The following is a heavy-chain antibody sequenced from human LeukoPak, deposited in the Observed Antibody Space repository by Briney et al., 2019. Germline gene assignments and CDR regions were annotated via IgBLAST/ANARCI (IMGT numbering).Heavy chain of an antibody. Sequence: SVKVSCKASGGTFSSYAISWVRQAPGQGLEWMGGIIPIFGTANYAQKFQGRVTITADESTSTVYMELSSLRSEDTAVYYCARVESEYYDFWSGYPPPPYYYGMDVWGQGTTVTVSS. CDR3: ARVESEYYDFWSGYPPPPYYYGMDV. CDR2: IIPIFGTA. V-gene: IGHV1-69*13. J-gene: IGHJ6*02. D-gene: IGHD3-3*01. CDR1: GGTFSSYA.